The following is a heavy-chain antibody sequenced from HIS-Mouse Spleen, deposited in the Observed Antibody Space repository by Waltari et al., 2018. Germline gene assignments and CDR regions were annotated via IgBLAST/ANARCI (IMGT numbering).Heavy chain of an antibody. CDR2: IYYSGST. V-gene: IGHV4-59*01. CDR3: ARSSSHCAGYFDY. CDR1: GGSISSYY. D-gene: IGHD6-13*01. Sequence: QVQLQESGPGLVKPSETLSLTCTVSGGSISSYYWRWIRQPPGKGLEWIGYIYYSGSTNYKPSLKSRVTISVDTSKNQFSRKLSSVTAADTAVYYCARSSSHCAGYFDYWGQGTLVTVSS. J-gene: IGHJ4*02.